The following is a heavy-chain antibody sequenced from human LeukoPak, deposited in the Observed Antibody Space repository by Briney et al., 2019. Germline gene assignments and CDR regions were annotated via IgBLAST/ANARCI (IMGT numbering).Heavy chain of an antibody. Sequence: GGSLRLSGAASGFTFSSYWMHWVRQAPGKGLVWVSRIHSDGSSTSYADSVRGRFTISRDDAKSTLYLQMNSLRAEDTAVYYCARSGWPYYFDYWGQGTLVTVSS. D-gene: IGHD3-22*01. CDR3: ARSGWPYYFDY. J-gene: IGHJ4*02. V-gene: IGHV3-74*01. CDR1: GFTFSSYW. CDR2: IHSDGSST.